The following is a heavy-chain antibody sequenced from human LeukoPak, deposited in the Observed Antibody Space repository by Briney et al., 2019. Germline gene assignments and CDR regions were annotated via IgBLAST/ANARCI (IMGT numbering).Heavy chain of an antibody. D-gene: IGHD3-3*01. CDR3: ASNLDYDFWSGYYEVAFDI. CDR2: INPNSGGT. V-gene: IGHV1-2*06. Sequence: ASVKVSCKASGYTFTGYYMHWVRQAPGQGLEWMGRINPNSGGTNYAQKFQGRVTMTRDTSISTAYMELSRLRSDDTAVYYCASNLDYDFWSGYYEVAFDIWGQGTMVTVSS. J-gene: IGHJ3*02. CDR1: GYTFTGYY.